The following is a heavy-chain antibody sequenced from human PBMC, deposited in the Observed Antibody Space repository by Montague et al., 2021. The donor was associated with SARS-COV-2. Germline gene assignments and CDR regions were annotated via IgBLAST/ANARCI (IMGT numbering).Heavy chain of an antibody. CDR1: GSSISSGYY. V-gene: IGHV4-38-2*02. Sequence: SETLSLTCTVSGSSISSGYYWGWIRQPPWKGLEWIGSIYHSGSTXYNPPLKSRVTISVDTSKNQFSLKLSSVTAADTAVYYCARDYYDILTGYYTSSFDYWGQGTLVTVSS. CDR3: ARDYYDILTGYYTSSFDY. D-gene: IGHD3-9*01. J-gene: IGHJ4*02. CDR2: IYHSGST.